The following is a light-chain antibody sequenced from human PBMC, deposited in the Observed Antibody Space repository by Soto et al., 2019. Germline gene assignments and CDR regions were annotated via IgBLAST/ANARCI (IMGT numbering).Light chain of an antibody. CDR2: GAS. CDR3: QQYNNWPRT. CDR1: QSVSSN. J-gene: IGKJ1*01. Sequence: EIVMTQSPATLSVSPGERATLSCRASQSVSSNLAWYQQKPGQAPRLLIYGASTRATGIPARFSGSGSGTEFTLTISSLQSEDFAVYDCQQYNNWPRTVGQGTKVEIK. V-gene: IGKV3-15*01.